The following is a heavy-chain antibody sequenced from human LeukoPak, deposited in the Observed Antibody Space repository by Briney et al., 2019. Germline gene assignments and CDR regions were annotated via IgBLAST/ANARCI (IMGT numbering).Heavy chain of an antibody. Sequence: PSETLSLTCAVYGGSFSGYYWSWIRQPPGKGLEWIGEINHSGSTYYNPSLKSRVTISVDTSKNQFSLKLSSVTAADTAVYYCARHERYSSGWYYFDYWGQGTLVTVSS. D-gene: IGHD6-19*01. V-gene: IGHV4-34*01. J-gene: IGHJ4*02. CDR2: INHSGST. CDR3: ARHERYSSGWYYFDY. CDR1: GGSFSGYY.